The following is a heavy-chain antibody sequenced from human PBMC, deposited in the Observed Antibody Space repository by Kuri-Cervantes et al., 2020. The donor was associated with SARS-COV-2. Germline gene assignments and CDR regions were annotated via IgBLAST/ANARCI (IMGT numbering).Heavy chain of an antibody. Sequence: ASEKVSCKPSGYTFTNYDINWVRQATGQGLEWMGWMNPNTCVTGYTQKLQDRITMTRDTSVSTAYTELSSLTFADPATYYCTRRSVTRDYWGQGTLVTVSS. CDR3: TRRSVTRDY. CDR2: MNPNTCVT. D-gene: IGHD2-21*02. V-gene: IGHV1-8*01. J-gene: IGHJ4*02. CDR1: GYTFTNYD.